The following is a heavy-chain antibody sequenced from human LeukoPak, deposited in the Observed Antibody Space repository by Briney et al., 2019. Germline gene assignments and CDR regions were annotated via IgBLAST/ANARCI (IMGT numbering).Heavy chain of an antibody. CDR1: GGSISSGGYY. J-gene: IGHJ3*02. CDR3: ARRHSRSWGGSFNI. V-gene: IGHV4-31*03. D-gene: IGHD6-13*01. CDR2: IYYSGST. Sequence: SQTLSLTCTVSGGSISSGGYYWSWIRQHPGKGLEWIGYIYYSGSTYYNPSLKSRVTISVDTSKNQFSLKLSSVTAADTAFYYCARRHSRSWGGSFNIWGQGTMVTVSS.